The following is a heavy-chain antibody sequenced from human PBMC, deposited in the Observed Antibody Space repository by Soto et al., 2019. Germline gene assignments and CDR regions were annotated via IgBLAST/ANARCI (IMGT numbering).Heavy chain of an antibody. Sequence: SETLSLTCAVYGGSFSGYYWSWIRQPPGKGLEWIGEINHSGSTNYNPSLKSRVTISVDTSKNQFSLKLSSVTAADTAVYYCARRFGEYNAFDIWGQGTMVTVS. D-gene: IGHD3-10*01. J-gene: IGHJ3*02. V-gene: IGHV4-34*01. CDR2: INHSGST. CDR1: GGSFSGYY. CDR3: ARRFGEYNAFDI.